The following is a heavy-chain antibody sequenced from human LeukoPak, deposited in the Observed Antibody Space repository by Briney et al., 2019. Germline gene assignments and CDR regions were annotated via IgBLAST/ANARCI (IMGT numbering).Heavy chain of an antibody. V-gene: IGHV4-34*01. Sequence: PSETLSLTSAVYGGSFTGYYWTWIRQPPGQGVEGIGEMKHRIITEYTPSLTSRVAISVDTSKRQISRRLRCVTVADTAAYYCARRGGRWFGERAYYSNSMDAWGKGTTVTISS. D-gene: IGHD3-10*01. J-gene: IGHJ6*03. CDR1: GGSFTGYY. CDR2: MKHRIIT. CDR3: ARRGGRWFGERAYYSNSMDA.